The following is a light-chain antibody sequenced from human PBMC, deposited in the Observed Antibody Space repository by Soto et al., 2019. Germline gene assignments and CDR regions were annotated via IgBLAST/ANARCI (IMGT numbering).Light chain of an antibody. CDR2: LNSDGSQ. CDR1: SGHSNYA. CDR3: QTWGTGIVV. J-gene: IGLJ2*01. Sequence: QLVLTQSPSASASLGASVKLTCTLSSGHSNYAIAWHQQQPEKGPRFLMKLNSDGSQNKGDGIPDRFSGSTSGAERYLTISSLQSEDEAYYYCQTWGTGIVVFGGGTKLTVL. V-gene: IGLV4-69*01.